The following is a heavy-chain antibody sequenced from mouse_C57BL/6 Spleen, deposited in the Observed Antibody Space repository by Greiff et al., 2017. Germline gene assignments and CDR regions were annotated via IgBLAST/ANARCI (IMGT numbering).Heavy chain of an antibody. V-gene: IGHV5-6*01. J-gene: IGHJ1*03. D-gene: IGHD1-1*01. CDR1: GFTFSSYG. CDR2: ISSGGSYT. CDR3: ARHGNYGSRWYFDV. Sequence: EVQLVESGGDLVKPGGSLKLSCAASGFTFSSYGMSWVRQTPDKRLEWVATISSGGSYTYYPDSVKGRFTISSDNAKNTLYLQMSSLKSEDTAMYYCARHGNYGSRWYFDVWGTGTTVTVSS.